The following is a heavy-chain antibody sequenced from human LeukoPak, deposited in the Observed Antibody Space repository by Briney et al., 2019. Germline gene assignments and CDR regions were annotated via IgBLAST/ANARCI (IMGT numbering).Heavy chain of an antibody. CDR1: GYAFTGYY. CDR3: ARAPLGPSSVFDY. D-gene: IGHD3-16*01. J-gene: IGHJ4*02. Sequence: GASVKVSCKASGYAFTGYYMHWVRQAPGQGLEWMGWINPNSGGTNYAQKFQGRVTMTRDTSISTAYMELSRLRSDDTAVYYCARAPLGPSSVFDYWGQGTLVTVSS. CDR2: INPNSGGT. V-gene: IGHV1-2*02.